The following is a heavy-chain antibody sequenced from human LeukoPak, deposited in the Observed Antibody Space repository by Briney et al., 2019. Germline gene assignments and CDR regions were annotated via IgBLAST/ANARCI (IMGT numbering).Heavy chain of an antibody. D-gene: IGHD3-10*01. CDR2: IYTSGST. Sequence: SETLSLTCTVSGGSISSYYWSWIRQPPGKGLEWIGYIYTSGSTNYNPSLKSRVTISVDTSMNQFSLKLSSVTAADTAVYYCARQSITMVRGESFYYMDVWGKGTTVTVSS. V-gene: IGHV4-4*09. CDR1: GGSISSYY. J-gene: IGHJ6*03. CDR3: ARQSITMVRGESFYYMDV.